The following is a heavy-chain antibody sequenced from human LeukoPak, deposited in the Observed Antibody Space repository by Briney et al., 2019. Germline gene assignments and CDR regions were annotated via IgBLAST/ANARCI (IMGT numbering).Heavy chain of an antibody. D-gene: IGHD4-17*01. Sequence: ASVKVSCKASGYTFTDYFMHWVRQAPGQGLEWMGGINPNSGGTNYAQKFQGRVTMTRDTSISTAYMELSRLTSDDTAVYYCARRMTTVSANWFDPWGQGTLVTVSS. V-gene: IGHV1-2*02. CDR1: GYTFTDYF. CDR2: INPNSGGT. CDR3: ARRMTTVSANWFDP. J-gene: IGHJ5*02.